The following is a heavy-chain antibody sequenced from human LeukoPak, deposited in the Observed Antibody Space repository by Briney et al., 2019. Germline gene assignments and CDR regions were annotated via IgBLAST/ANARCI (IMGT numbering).Heavy chain of an antibody. CDR2: IKQDGSVK. CDR1: GFTFSSYW. D-gene: IGHD2-2*01. J-gene: IGHJ4*02. Sequence: PGRSLRLSCAASGFTFSSYWMSWVRQAPGNGLEWVANIKQDGSVKLYMGAVEGRFTISRDNAENSLYLQMNSLRAEDTAVYYCATSSDAPGNSWGQGTLVTVSS. CDR3: ATSSDAPGNS. V-gene: IGHV3-7*01.